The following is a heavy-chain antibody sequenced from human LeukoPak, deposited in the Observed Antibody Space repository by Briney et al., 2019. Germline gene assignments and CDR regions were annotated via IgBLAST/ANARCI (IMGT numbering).Heavy chain of an antibody. J-gene: IGHJ6*02. CDR3: AREHSYSSSSSRYYYYGMDV. CDR2: INPNSGGT. D-gene: IGHD6-6*01. CDR1: GYTFTGYY. V-gene: IGHV1-2*02. Sequence: ASVNVSCKASGYTFTGYYMHWVRQAPGQGLEWMGWINPNSGGTNYAQKFQGRVTMTRDTSISTAYMELSRLRSDDTAVYYCAREHSYSSSSSRYYYYGMDVWGQGTTVTVSS.